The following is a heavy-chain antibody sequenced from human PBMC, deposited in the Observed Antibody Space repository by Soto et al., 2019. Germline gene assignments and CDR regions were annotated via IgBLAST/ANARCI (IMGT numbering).Heavy chain of an antibody. J-gene: IGHJ4*02. Sequence: SETLCLTCSVSGGSIGGGGDYWSWVRQPPGKGLEWIGEIYHSGSTNYNPSLKSRVTISVDKSKNQFSLKLSSVTAADTAVYYCARVMMSRGWKYHFDYWGQGTLVTVSS. CDR3: ARVMMSRGWKYHFDY. CDR1: GGSIGGGGDY. D-gene: IGHD6-19*01. CDR2: IYHSGST. V-gene: IGHV4-4*02.